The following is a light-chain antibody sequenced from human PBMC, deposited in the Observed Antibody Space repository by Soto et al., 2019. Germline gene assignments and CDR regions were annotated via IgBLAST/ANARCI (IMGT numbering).Light chain of an antibody. CDR3: CSYAGSYTSA. Sequence: QSALTQPRSVSGSPGQSVTISCTGTSSDVGGYNFVSWYQQHPGKAPKLMIYDVTKRPSGVPDRFSGTKSGNTASLTISGLQAEDEADYYCCSYAGSYTSAFAGGTQLTVL. J-gene: IGLJ2*01. CDR1: SSDVGGYNF. V-gene: IGLV2-11*01. CDR2: DVT.